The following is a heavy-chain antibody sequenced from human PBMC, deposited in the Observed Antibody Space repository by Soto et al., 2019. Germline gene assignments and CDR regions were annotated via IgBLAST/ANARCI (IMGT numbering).Heavy chain of an antibody. CDR1: GGTFSSYA. Sequence: SVKVSCKASGGTFSSYAISWVRQAPGQGLEWMGGIIPIFGTANYAQKFQGRVTITADESTSTAYMELSSLRSEDTAVYYCARDPAPYCSGGSCYFDYWGQGTLVTVSS. V-gene: IGHV1-69*13. CDR2: IIPIFGTA. D-gene: IGHD2-15*01. J-gene: IGHJ4*02. CDR3: ARDPAPYCSGGSCYFDY.